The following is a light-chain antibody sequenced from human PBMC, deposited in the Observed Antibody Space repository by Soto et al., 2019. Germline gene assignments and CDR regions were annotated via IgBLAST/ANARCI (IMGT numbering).Light chain of an antibody. CDR2: DVS. Sequence: QSALTQPASVSWSPGQSITISCTGTSSDVGGYNYVSWYQQHPGKAPKLMIYDVSNRPSGVSNRFSGSKSGNTASLTISGLQAEDEADYYCSSYTISSTLVLFGGGTKLTVL. J-gene: IGLJ2*01. CDR3: SSYTISSTLVL. V-gene: IGLV2-14*01. CDR1: SSDVGGYNY.